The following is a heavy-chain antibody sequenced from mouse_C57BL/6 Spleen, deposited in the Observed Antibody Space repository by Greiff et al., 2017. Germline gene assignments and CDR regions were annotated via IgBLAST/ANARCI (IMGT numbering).Heavy chain of an antibody. J-gene: IGHJ4*01. CDR1: GYAFSSSW. CDR2: IYPGDGDT. V-gene: IGHV1-82*01. Sequence: VKLMESGPELVKPGASVKISCKASGYAFSSSWMNWVKQRPGKGLEWIGRIYPGDGDTNYNGKFKGKATLTADKSSSTAYMQLSSLTSEDSAVYFCARGPSGYAMDYWGQGTSVTVSS. CDR3: ARGPSGYAMDY.